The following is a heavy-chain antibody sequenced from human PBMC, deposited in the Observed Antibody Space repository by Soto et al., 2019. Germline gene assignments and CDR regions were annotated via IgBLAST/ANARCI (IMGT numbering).Heavy chain of an antibody. V-gene: IGHV4-4*02. Sequence: QVQLQESGPGLVKSSETLSLTCAISGGYIHSSDWRTWVRQPPGKGLEWIGEVHQSGGTNYNPSLKSRVSVELDKSKNQSSLKLRSVTAADTGVYYCAGGVDHWGQGILVTVSS. CDR1: GGYIHSSDW. CDR2: VHQSGGT. CDR3: AGGVDH. J-gene: IGHJ4*02.